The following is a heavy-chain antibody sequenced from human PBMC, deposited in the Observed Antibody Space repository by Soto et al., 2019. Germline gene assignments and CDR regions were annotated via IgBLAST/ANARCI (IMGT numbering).Heavy chain of an antibody. V-gene: IGHV1-69*13. J-gene: IGHJ4*02. CDR1: GGTFSSYA. CDR3: ARGKDVWGSYRFPTPPFDY. Sequence: SVKVSCKASGGTFSSYAISWVRQAPGQGLEWMGGIIPIFGTANYAQKFQGRVTITADESTSTAYMELSSLRSEDTAVYYCARGKDVWGSYRFPTPPFDYWGQGTLVTVSS. D-gene: IGHD3-16*02. CDR2: IIPIFGTA.